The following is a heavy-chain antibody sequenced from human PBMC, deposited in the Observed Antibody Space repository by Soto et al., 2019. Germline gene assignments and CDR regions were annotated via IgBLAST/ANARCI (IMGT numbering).Heavy chain of an antibody. J-gene: IGHJ6*02. CDR3: ARGARIAAAGSYYGMDV. Sequence: GASVKVSCKASGYTFTSYDINWVRQATGQGLEWMGWMNPNSGSTGYAQKFQGRVTMTRNTSISTAYMELSSLRSEDTAVYYCARGARIAAAGSYYGMDVWGQGXTVTV. D-gene: IGHD6-13*01. CDR1: GYTFTSYD. CDR2: MNPNSGST. V-gene: IGHV1-8*01.